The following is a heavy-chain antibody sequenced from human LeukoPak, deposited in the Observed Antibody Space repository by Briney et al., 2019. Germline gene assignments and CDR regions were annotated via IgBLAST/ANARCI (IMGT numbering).Heavy chain of an antibody. CDR1: GYSFTSYW. CDR3: ARSPDIVVAPGGPYNWFDP. Sequence: GESLQISCKGSGYSFTSYWIGWVRQMPGKGLEWMGIIYPGDSDTRYSPSFQGQVTISADKSISTAYLQWSSLKASDTAMYYCARSPDIVVAPGGPYNWFDPWGQGTLVTVSS. J-gene: IGHJ5*02. CDR2: IYPGDSDT. V-gene: IGHV5-51*01. D-gene: IGHD2-2*01.